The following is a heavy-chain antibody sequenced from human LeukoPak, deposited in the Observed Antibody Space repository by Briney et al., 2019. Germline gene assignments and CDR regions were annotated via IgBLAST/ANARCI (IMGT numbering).Heavy chain of an antibody. CDR1: GFPFSSYS. Sequence: GGSLRLSCAASGFPFSSYSMNWVRQAPGEGLEWVSYISGSRTTSYADSVKGRFTISRDNAKNSLYLQMNSLRAEDTAVYYCARDRRRWKTYYYGSGTYPAWGQGTLVTVSS. D-gene: IGHD3-10*01. J-gene: IGHJ4*02. CDR3: ARDRRRWKTYYYGSGTYPA. V-gene: IGHV3-48*01. CDR2: ISGSRTT.